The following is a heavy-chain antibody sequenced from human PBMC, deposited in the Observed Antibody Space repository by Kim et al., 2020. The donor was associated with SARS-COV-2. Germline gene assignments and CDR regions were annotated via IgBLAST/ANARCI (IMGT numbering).Heavy chain of an antibody. Sequence: TGKGRFTISRDNANNTLYLKMNSMRAEDAAVYYCAGAHSLYGDYVNIDYWGQGTLVTVSS. D-gene: IGHD4-17*01. J-gene: IGHJ4*02. CDR3: AGAHSLYGDYVNIDY. V-gene: IGHV3-74*01.